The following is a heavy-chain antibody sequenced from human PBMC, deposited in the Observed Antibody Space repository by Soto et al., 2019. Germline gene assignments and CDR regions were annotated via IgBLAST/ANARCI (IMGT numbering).Heavy chain of an antibody. J-gene: IGHJ6*02. V-gene: IGHV4-34*01. D-gene: IGHD1-26*01. CDR2: INHSGST. CDR3: ARVSLNRRGGSYPTYYYYYGMDV. CDR1: GGSFSGYY. Sequence: SETLSLTCAVYGGSFSGYYWSWIRQPPGKGLEWIGEINHSGSTNYNPSLKSRVTISVDTSKNQFSLKLSSVTAADTAVYYCARVSLNRRGGSYPTYYYYYGMDVWGQGTTVTVSS.